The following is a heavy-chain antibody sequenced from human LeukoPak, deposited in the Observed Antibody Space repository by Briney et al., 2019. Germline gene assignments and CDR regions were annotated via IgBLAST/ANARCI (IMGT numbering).Heavy chain of an antibody. CDR3: ARGGWGYSSSWYNFEAGYYMDV. V-gene: IGHV4-59*01. CDR1: GGSISSYY. J-gene: IGHJ6*03. Sequence: SETLSLTCTVSGGSISSYYWSWLRQPPGKGLEWIGYIYYSGSTDYNPSLKSRVTISVDTSKNQFSLKLSSVTAADTAVYYCARGGWGYSSSWYNFEAGYYMDVWGKGTTVTISS. D-gene: IGHD6-13*01. CDR2: IYYSGST.